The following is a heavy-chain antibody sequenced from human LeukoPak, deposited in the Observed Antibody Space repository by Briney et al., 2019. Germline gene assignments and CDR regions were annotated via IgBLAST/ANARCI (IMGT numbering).Heavy chain of an antibody. J-gene: IGHJ4*02. CDR1: GYTFTSYG. V-gene: IGHV1-18*01. CDR3: ARVAADYDFWSGQIFDY. D-gene: IGHD3-3*01. CDR2: ISAYNGNT. Sequence: ASVKVSCKASGYTFTSYGISWVRQAPGQGLEWMGWISAYNGNTNYAQKLQGGVTMTTDTSTSTAYMELRSLRSDDTAVYYCARVAADYDFWSGQIFDYWGQGTLVTVSS.